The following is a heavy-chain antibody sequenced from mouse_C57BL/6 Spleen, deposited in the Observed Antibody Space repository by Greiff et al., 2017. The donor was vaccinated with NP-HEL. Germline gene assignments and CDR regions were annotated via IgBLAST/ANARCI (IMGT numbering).Heavy chain of an antibody. CDR1: GYSFTSYY. J-gene: IGHJ2*01. CDR2: FYPGSGNT. Sequence: VQLQQSGPELVKPGASVKISCKASGYSFTSYYIHWVKQRPGQGLEWIGWFYPGSGNTKYNEKFKGKATLSADTSSSTAYMQLSSLTSEDSAVYYCARRDYYFDDWGQGTTLTVSS. CDR3: ARRDYYFDD. V-gene: IGHV1-66*01.